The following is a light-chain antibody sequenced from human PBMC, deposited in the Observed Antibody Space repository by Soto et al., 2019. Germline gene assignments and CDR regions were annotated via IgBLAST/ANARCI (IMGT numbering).Light chain of an antibody. J-gene: IGLJ2*01. CDR1: SSDVGGYNY. CDR2: EVS. V-gene: IGLV2-8*01. CDR3: SSHAGSNNLL. Sequence: QSALTQPPSASGSPGQSVTISCTGTSSDVGGYNYVSWYQQHPGKAPKLMIFEVSERPSGVPDRFSGSKSGNTASLTVSGLQADDEAHYYCSSHAGSNNLLFGGGTQLTVL.